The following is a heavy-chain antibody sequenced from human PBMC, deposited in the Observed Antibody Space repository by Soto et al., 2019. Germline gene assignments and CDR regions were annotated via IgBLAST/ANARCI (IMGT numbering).Heavy chain of an antibody. CDR1: GGSISSNNW. Sequence: QVQLQESGPGLVKPSGTLSLTCAVSGGSISSNNWWHWVRQPPGKVLEWIGEIYHSGGTNYSPSLKSRVTMSVDKSKNQFSLSLSSMTAAHTAVYYCARERGAGTYQGFDFWGQGTLVTVSS. J-gene: IGHJ4*02. V-gene: IGHV4-4*02. CDR2: IYHSGGT. D-gene: IGHD1-26*01. CDR3: ARERGAGTYQGFDF.